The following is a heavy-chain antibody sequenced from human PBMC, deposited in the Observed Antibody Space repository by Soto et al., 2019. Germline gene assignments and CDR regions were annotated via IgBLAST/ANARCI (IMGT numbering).Heavy chain of an antibody. V-gene: IGHV4-31*03. CDR1: GGSISSGGYY. Sequence: QVQLQESGPGLVKPSQTLSLTCTVSGGSISSGGYYWSWIRQHPGKGLEWIGYIYYSGSTYYNPSLKSRVPISVDTSKNQFSRKLSSVTAADTAVYYCARVDYYDSSGYRLGWYFDLWGRGTLVTVSS. CDR3: ARVDYYDSSGYRLGWYFDL. CDR2: IYYSGST. D-gene: IGHD3-22*01. J-gene: IGHJ2*01.